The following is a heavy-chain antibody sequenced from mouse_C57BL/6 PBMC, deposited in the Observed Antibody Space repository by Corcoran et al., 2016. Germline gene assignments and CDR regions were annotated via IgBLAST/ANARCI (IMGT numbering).Heavy chain of an antibody. Sequence: EVQLQQSGPELVKPGASVKISCTASGYTFTDYYMSWVKQSHGKSLEWIGDINPNNGGTSYNQKFKGKATLTVDKSSSTAYMELHSLTSEDSAVYYCASPLIYYAMDYWGQGTSVTVSS. CDR3: ASPLIYYAMDY. CDR1: GYTFTDYY. V-gene: IGHV1-26*01. CDR2: INPNNGGT. J-gene: IGHJ4*01. D-gene: IGHD6-1*01.